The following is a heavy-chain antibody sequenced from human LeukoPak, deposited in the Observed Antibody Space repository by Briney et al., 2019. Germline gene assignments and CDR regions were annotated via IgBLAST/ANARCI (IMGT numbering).Heavy chain of an antibody. J-gene: IGHJ4*02. CDR2: ISSSGSTI. CDR3: AREHGNYLKH. CDR1: GLTFSSYS. V-gene: IGHV3-48*01. Sequence: GGSLRLSRAASGLTFSSYSMNWVRQAPGKGLEWISYISSSGSTIHYADSVKGRFTSSRDNAKNSVFLQMNSLRAEDTAVYCCAREHGNYLKHWGQGTLVTASS. D-gene: IGHD1-7*01.